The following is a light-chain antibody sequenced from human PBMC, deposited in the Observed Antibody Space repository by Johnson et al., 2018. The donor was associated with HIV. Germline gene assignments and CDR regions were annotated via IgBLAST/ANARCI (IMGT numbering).Light chain of an antibody. V-gene: IGLV1-51*02. CDR1: SSNIGNNY. Sequence: QSVLTQPPSVSAAPGQKVTISCSGSSSNIGNNYVSWYQQLPGTAPKFLIYENNKRPSGITDRFYGSKSSTSASLGITGLQTGDEADYYCGTWDSSLSAVYVFGTGTKVTVL. J-gene: IGLJ1*01. CDR3: GTWDSSLSAVYV. CDR2: ENN.